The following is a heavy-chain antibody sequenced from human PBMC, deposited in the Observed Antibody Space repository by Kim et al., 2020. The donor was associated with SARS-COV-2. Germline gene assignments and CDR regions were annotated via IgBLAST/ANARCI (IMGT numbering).Heavy chain of an antibody. D-gene: IGHD1-26*01. J-gene: IGHJ4*02. CDR3: AKDGASDY. Sequence: GGNNYYADSVKGRFTISRDNSKTTLYLQMNSLRAEDTAVYYCAKDGASDYWGQGTLVTVSS. CDR2: GGNN. V-gene: IGHV3-23*01.